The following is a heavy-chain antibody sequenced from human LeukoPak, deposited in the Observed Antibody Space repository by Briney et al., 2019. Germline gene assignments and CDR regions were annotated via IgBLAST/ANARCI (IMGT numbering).Heavy chain of an antibody. D-gene: IGHD3-22*01. CDR1: GYTFTSYD. CDR2: MNPNSGNT. Sequence: ASVKVSCKASGYTFTSYDINWVRQATGQGLEWMGWMNPNSGNTGYAQKFQGRVTMTRNTSISTAYMELSSLRSEDTAVYYCARVYYYDSSRAYGMDVWGQGTTVTVSS. CDR3: ARVYYYDSSRAYGMDV. V-gene: IGHV1-8*01. J-gene: IGHJ6*02.